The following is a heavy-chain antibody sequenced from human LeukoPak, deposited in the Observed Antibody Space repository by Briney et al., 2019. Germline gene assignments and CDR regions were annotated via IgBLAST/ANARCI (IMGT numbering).Heavy chain of an antibody. Sequence: SETLSLTCTVSGGSISSYYWSWIRQPAGKGLEWIGRIYTSGSTNYNPSLKSRVTISVDTSKNQFSLKLSSVTAADTAVYYCARAKVARAFSWFDPWGQGTLVTVSS. CDR2: IYTSGST. V-gene: IGHV4-4*07. D-gene: IGHD5-12*01. CDR1: GGSISSYY. J-gene: IGHJ5*02. CDR3: ARAKVARAFSWFDP.